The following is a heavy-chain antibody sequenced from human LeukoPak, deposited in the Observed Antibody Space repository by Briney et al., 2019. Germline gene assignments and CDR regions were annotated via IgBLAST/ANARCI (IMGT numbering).Heavy chain of an antibody. CDR1: GGTFSSYA. D-gene: IGHD3-10*01. CDR3: ARVMGYGSGSYYYYMDV. J-gene: IGHJ6*03. CDR2: IIPIFGTA. Sequence: GASVKVSCKASGGTFSSYAISWVRQAPGQGLEWMGGIIPIFGTANYAQKFQGRVTITADESTSTAYMELSSLRSEDTAVYYCARVMGYGSGSYYYYMDVWGKGTTVTISS. V-gene: IGHV1-69*13.